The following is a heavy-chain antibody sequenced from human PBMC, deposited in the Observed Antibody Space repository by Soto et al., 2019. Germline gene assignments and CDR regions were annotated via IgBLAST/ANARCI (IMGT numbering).Heavy chain of an antibody. CDR2: ISSSSSYI. Sequence: EVQLVESGGGLVKPGGSLRLSCAASGFTFSSYSMNWVRQAPGKGLEWVSPISSSSSYIYYADSVKGRFTISRDNAKNSLYLQMNSLRAEDTAVYYCARGPNWNDGYYYYGMDVWGQGTTVTVSS. D-gene: IGHD1-20*01. CDR3: ARGPNWNDGYYYYGMDV. CDR1: GFTFSSYS. V-gene: IGHV3-21*01. J-gene: IGHJ6*02.